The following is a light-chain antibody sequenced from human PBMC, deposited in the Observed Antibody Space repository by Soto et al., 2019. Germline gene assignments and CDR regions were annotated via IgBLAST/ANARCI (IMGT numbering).Light chain of an antibody. J-gene: IGKJ4*01. V-gene: IGKV1-33*01. CDR2: DAS. Sequence: QMTQCPSSLSASVGDRVTITCQASQDISNYLNWYQQKPGKAPKLLIYDASNLETGVPSRFSGSGSGTDFTFTISSLQPEDIATYYCQQYDNLPFTFGGGTKVDIK. CDR1: QDISNY. CDR3: QQYDNLPFT.